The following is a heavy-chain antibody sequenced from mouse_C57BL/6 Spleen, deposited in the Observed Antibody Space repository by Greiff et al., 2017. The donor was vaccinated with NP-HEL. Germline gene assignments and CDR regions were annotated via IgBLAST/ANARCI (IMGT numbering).Heavy chain of an antibody. Sequence: EVKLVESGGGLVQPKGSLKLSCAASGFSFNTYAMNWVRQAPGKGLEWVARIRSKSNNYATYYADSVKDRFTISRDDSESMLYLQMNNLKTEDTAMYYCVRQDYGSSPMDYWGQGTSVTVSS. D-gene: IGHD1-1*01. CDR3: VRQDYGSSPMDY. J-gene: IGHJ4*01. CDR2: IRSKSNNYAT. V-gene: IGHV10-1*01. CDR1: GFSFNTYA.